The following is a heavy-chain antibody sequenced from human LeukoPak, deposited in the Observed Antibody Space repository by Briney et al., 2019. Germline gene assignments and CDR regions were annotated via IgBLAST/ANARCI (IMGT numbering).Heavy chain of an antibody. CDR3: TSLIVVVPAAMGNWFDP. CDR2: ISSSSSTI. V-gene: IGHV3-48*04. Sequence: GGSLRLSCAASGFTFSSYSMNWVRQAPGKGLEWVSYISSSSSTIYYADSVKGRFTISRDNAKNSLYLQMNSLRAEDTAVYYCTSLIVVVPAAMGNWFDPWGQGTLVTVSS. J-gene: IGHJ5*02. CDR1: GFTFSSYS. D-gene: IGHD2-2*01.